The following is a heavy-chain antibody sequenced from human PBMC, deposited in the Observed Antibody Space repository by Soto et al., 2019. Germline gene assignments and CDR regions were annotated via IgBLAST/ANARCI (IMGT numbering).Heavy chain of an antibody. V-gene: IGHV4-34*01. J-gene: IGHJ4*02. CDR1: GGSFSGYY. D-gene: IGHD2-8*02. CDR2: INQSGST. CDR3: ARDKITGPFDY. Sequence: QVQLQQWGAGLLKPSETLSLTCAVYGGSFSGYYWTWIRQPPGTGLEWIGEINQSGSTNYNPSLKSRVTISVDTSKNQFSLKLTSVTAADTAVYYCARDKITGPFDYWGQGTLVTVSS.